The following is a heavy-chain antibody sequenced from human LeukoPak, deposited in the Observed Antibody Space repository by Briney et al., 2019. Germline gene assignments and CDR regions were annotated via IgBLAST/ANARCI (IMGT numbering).Heavy chain of an antibody. CDR2: ISWNSGSI. J-gene: IGHJ2*01. V-gene: IGHV3-9*01. D-gene: IGHD3-22*01. CDR1: GFTFDDYA. CDR3: AKDGSGCYTYGGGFDL. Sequence: GGSLRLSYAATGFTFDDYAMPWVRKAPGKGLEWVSGISWNSGSIGYADSVKGRFTISRDNAKNSLYLQMNSLRAEDTALYYCAKDGSGCYTYGGGFDLWGRGTLVTVSS.